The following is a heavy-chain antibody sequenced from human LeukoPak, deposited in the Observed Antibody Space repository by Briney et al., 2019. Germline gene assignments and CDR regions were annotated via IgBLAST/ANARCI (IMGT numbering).Heavy chain of an antibody. CDR3: AREGCTMTTCRRAGGHLDV. CDR2: ISGDSNTI. J-gene: IGHJ6*02. Sequence: GGSLRLSCAASGFTFNAYHMNWVRQAPGKGLEWISYISGDSNTIYYADSVRGRSTISRDNAKNSLYLQMNSLRDEDTAMYYCAREGCTMTTCRRAGGHLDVWGQGTTVTVSS. D-gene: IGHD2-8*01. V-gene: IGHV3-48*02. CDR1: GFTFNAYH.